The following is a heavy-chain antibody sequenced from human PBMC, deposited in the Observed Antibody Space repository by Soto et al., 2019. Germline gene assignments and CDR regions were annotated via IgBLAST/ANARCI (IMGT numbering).Heavy chain of an antibody. CDR2: IYYSGST. CDR1: GGSISSGYY. J-gene: IGHJ4*02. Sequence: QVQLQESGPGLVKPSQTLSLTCTVSGGSISSGYYWSWIRQHPGKGLEWIGYIYYSGSTYYNPSLKSRVTISVDTSKNQFSLKLSSVTAADTAVYSCARAPGDYFDYWGQGTLVTVSS. V-gene: IGHV4-31*03. CDR3: ARAPGDYFDY.